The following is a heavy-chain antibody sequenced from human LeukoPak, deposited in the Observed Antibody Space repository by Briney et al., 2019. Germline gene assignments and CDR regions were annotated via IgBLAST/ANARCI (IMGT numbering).Heavy chain of an antibody. J-gene: IGHJ6*02. Sequence: GGSLRLSCAASGFTVSSNYMSWVRQAPGKGLEWVSVIYSGGSTYYADSVKGRFTISRRNSKNTLYLQMNSLRAEDTAVYYCARDQQITGTTNYYYYGMDVWGQGTTVTVSS. CDR1: GFTVSSNY. CDR3: ARDQQITGTTNYYYYGMDV. CDR2: IYSGGST. D-gene: IGHD1-7*01. V-gene: IGHV3-53*04.